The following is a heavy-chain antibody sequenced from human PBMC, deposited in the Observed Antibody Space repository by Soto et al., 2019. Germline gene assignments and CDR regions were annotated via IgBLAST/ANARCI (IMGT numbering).Heavy chain of an antibody. CDR2: INPNSGDT. J-gene: IGHJ6*01. D-gene: IGHD6-13*01. CDR1: GYTFTGHY. V-gene: IGHV1-2*02. Sequence: ASVKVSCKASGYTFTGHYMQWVRQAPGQGLEWMGWINPNSGDTNYAQKFQGRVTMTRDTSISTVYMELSRLRSDDTALYYCARGPGGSVGYRGRGGG. CDR3: ARGPGGSVGYRGRG.